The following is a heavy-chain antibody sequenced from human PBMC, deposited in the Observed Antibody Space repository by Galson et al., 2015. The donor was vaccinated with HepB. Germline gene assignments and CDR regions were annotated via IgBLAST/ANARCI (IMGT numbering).Heavy chain of an antibody. Sequence: SLRLSCAASGFIFSDYYMGWIRQAPGKGLEWLSFISTSSSFTDNADSVTGRFTISRDNAKNTLYLQMNSLRAEDTAVYYCARARGYSGYDFRRMAFDIWGQGTMVTVSS. V-gene: IGHV3-11*06. J-gene: IGHJ3*02. CDR3: ARARGYSGYDFRRMAFDI. CDR1: GFIFSDYY. CDR2: ISTSSSFT. D-gene: IGHD5-12*01.